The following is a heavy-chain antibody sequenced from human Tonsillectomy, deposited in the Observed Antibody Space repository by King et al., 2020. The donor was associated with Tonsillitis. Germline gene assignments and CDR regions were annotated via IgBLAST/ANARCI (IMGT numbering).Heavy chain of an antibody. D-gene: IGHD6-19*01. J-gene: IGHJ4*02. V-gene: IGHV4-39*07. Sequence: LQLQESGPGLVKPSETLSLTCTVSGGSISRSTYYWGWIRQPPGKGLEWIGGIYYSGSAYYNPSLESRVTISVDTSKNQLSLKLSSVTAAATAVYYCARQAVAFIDYWGQGTLVTVSS. CDR2: IYYSGSA. CDR3: ARQAVAFIDY. CDR1: GGSISRSTYY.